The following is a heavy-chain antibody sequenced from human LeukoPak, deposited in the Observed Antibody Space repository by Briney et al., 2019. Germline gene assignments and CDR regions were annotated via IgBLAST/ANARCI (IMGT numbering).Heavy chain of an antibody. CDR2: IYSGGST. CDR1: GFTFDDYA. D-gene: IGHD1-14*01. Sequence: GRSLRLSCAASGFTFDDYAMHWVRQAPGKGLEWVSVIYSGGSTYYADSVKGRFTISRDNSKNTLYLQMNSLRAEDTAVYYCARERYRRGWFDPWGQGTLVTVSS. V-gene: IGHV3-53*01. CDR3: ARERYRRGWFDP. J-gene: IGHJ5*02.